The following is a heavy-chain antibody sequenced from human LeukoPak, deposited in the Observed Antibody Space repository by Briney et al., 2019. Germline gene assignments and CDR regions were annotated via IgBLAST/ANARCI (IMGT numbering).Heavy chain of an antibody. Sequence: SETLSLTCAVYGGSFSGYCWGWIRQPPGKGLEWIGSIYYSGSTYYNPSLKSRVTISVDTSKNQFSLKLSSVTAADTAVYYCARQGQQLRPFDYWGQGTLVTVSS. CDR3: ARQGQQLRPFDY. D-gene: IGHD6-13*01. V-gene: IGHV4-39*01. CDR1: GGSFSGYC. CDR2: IYYSGST. J-gene: IGHJ4*02.